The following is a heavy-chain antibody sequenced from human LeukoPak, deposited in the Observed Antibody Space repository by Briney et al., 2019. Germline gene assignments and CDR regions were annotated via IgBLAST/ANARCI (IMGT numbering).Heavy chain of an antibody. CDR3: ARKRKWLRDHYYYYYYMDV. Sequence: PSETLSLTCAVYGGSFSGYYWSWIRQPPGKGLEWIGEINHSGSTNYNPSLKSRVTISVDTSKNQFSLKLSSVTAADTAVYYCARKRKWLRDHYYYYYYMDVWGKGTTVTVSS. D-gene: IGHD5-12*01. CDR2: INHSGST. J-gene: IGHJ6*03. V-gene: IGHV4-34*01. CDR1: GGSFSGYY.